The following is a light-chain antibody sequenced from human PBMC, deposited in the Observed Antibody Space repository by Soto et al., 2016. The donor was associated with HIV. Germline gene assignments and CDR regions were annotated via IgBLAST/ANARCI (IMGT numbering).Light chain of an antibody. J-gene: IGLJ2*01. V-gene: IGLV3-1*01. CDR3: QSYDTSTAVVV. Sequence: SYELTQPPSVSVSPGHTASITCSGDKLGDKYACWYQQKPGQSPVLVIYQDTKRPSGIPERFSASMSGNTATLSITGTQAMDEADYYCQSYDTSTAVVVFGGGTKLTVL. CDR1: KLGDKY. CDR2: QDT.